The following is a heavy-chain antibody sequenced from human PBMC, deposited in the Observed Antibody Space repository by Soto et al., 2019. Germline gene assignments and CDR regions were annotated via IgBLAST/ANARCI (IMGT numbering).Heavy chain of an antibody. CDR2: IKQDGSEK. V-gene: IGHV3-7*01. CDR1: GFTFSSYW. J-gene: IGHJ4*02. D-gene: IGHD3-3*01. Sequence: GGSLRLSCAASGFTFSSYWMSWVRQAPGKGLEWVANIKQDGSEKYYVDSVKGRFTISRDNAKNSLYLQMDSLRAEDTAVYYCARGARGTIFGVVIPPRRYFDYWGQGTLVTVSS. CDR3: ARGARGTIFGVVIPPRRYFDY.